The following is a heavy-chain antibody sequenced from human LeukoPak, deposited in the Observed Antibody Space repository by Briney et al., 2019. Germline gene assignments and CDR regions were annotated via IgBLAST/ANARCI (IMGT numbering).Heavy chain of an antibody. CDR2: INSDGSNI. J-gene: IGHJ5*02. V-gene: IGHV3-74*01. CDR1: GFTLSNYW. CDR3: IRDGPGTSPYDL. Sequence: GGSLRLSCAASGFTLSNYWMNWVRQVPGKGLVWVSHINSDGSNIRCADSVKGRFTISRDNAKNSLYLQMDSLRPEDTAVYYCIRDGPGTSPYDLWGQGALVTVSS. D-gene: IGHD3-10*01.